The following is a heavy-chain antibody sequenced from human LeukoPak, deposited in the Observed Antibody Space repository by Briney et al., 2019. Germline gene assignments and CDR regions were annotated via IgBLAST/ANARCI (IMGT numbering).Heavy chain of an antibody. J-gene: IGHJ4*02. CDR2: IYYSGST. V-gene: IGHV4-34*01. CDR1: GGSFSGYY. Sequence: PSETLSLTCAVYGGSFSGYYWSWIRQPPGKGLEWIGSIYYSGSTYYNPSLKSRVAISVDTSKNQFSLKLSSVTAADTAVYYCASRVVPGAFGYWGQGTLVTVSS. CDR3: ASRVVPGAFGY. D-gene: IGHD2-2*01.